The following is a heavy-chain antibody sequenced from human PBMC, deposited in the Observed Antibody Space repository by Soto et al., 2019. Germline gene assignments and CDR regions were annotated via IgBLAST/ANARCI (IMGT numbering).Heavy chain of an antibody. CDR3: ARVPRAWRNAFDL. CDR1: GFAFSSYG. Sequence: GGSLRLSCAASGFAFSSYGMHWVRQAPGKGLEWVAVISYDGSNKYYADSVKGRFTISRDNSKNTLYLQMNSLRAEDTAVYYCARVPRAWRNAFDLWGQGTMVTVSS. V-gene: IGHV3-30*03. CDR2: ISYDGSNK. J-gene: IGHJ3*01.